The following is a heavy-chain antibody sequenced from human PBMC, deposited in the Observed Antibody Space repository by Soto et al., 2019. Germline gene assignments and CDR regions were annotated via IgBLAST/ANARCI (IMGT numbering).Heavy chain of an antibody. CDR1: GGTFSSYA. D-gene: IGHD1-1*01. J-gene: IGHJ6*02. Sequence: ASVKVSCKASGGTFSSYAISWVRQAPGQGLEWMGGIIPIFGTANYAQKFQGRVTITADESTSTAYMELSSLRSEDTAVYYCASNQLESLPNYYYYGMDVWGQGTTVTVSS. CDR2: IIPIFGTA. V-gene: IGHV1-69*13. CDR3: ASNQLESLPNYYYYGMDV.